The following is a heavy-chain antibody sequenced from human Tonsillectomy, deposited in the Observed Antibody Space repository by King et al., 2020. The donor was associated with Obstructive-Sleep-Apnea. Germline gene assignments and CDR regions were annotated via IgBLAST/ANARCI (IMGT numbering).Heavy chain of an antibody. CDR3: AKASGPDFDY. CDR1: GFTFSSYG. CDR2: IRDDGSNK. J-gene: IGHJ4*02. V-gene: IGHV3-30*02. Sequence: VQLVESGGGVVQPGRSLRLSCAASGFTFSSYGMHWVRQAPGKGLEWVAFIRDDGSNKNYENSGEGRFSISRDNSKKTLYLQMTSLRAEDTAVYYCAKASGPDFDYWGQGTPVTVSS.